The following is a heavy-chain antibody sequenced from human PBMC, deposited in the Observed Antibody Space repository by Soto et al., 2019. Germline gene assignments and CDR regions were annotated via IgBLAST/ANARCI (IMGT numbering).Heavy chain of an antibody. D-gene: IGHD1-1*01. V-gene: IGHV1-18*04. CDR3: ARAELERGEVGYFGMDV. CDR2: ISSYNSNNGDT. Sequence: GVSVKVSGKTSGYTFSNYAISWVLQAPGQGLEWMGWISSYNSNNGDTKSAQMLQGRVTMTIDTSATTAYMELRSLRSDDTAVYYCARAELERGEVGYFGMDVWGQGTTVTVSS. J-gene: IGHJ6*02. CDR1: GYTFSNYA.